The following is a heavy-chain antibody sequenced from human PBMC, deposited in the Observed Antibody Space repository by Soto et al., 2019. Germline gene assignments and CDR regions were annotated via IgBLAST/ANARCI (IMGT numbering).Heavy chain of an antibody. CDR3: ATKGLEMGTLGVWFCY. D-gene: IGHD1-1*01. CDR2: ISGSPSST. Sequence: GGSLRLSCAASGFTFSTYAMSWVRQTPGKGLEWVSAISGSPSSTYYADSVKGRFTISRDNSKKTLFLQMSSLRAEDTAVYYCATKGLEMGTLGVWFCYSGQGTLVTVSP. J-gene: IGHJ1*01. CDR1: GFTFSTYA. V-gene: IGHV3-23*01.